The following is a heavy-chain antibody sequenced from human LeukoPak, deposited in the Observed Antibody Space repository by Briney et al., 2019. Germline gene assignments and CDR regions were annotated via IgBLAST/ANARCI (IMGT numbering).Heavy chain of an antibody. CDR2: ISGSGGST. CDR1: GFTFSSYA. CDR3: AKDSGIVVVPAARSFDY. D-gene: IGHD2-2*01. V-gene: IGHV3-23*01. J-gene: IGHJ4*02. Sequence: GGSLRLSCAASGFTFSSYAMSWVRQAPGKGLEWVSAISGSGGSTYYADSVKGRFTISRDNSKNTLYLQMTSLRAEDTAVYYCAKDSGIVVVPAARSFDYWGQGTLVTVSS.